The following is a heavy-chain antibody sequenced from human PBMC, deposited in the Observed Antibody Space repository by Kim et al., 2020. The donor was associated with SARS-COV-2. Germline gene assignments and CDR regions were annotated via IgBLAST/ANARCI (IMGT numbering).Heavy chain of an antibody. J-gene: IGHJ3*02. Sequence: RVTMSVDTSKNQFSLKLSSVTAADTAVYYCARGGDIVVVPAAINDAFDIWGQGTMVTVSS. V-gene: IGHV4-4*06. CDR3: ARGGDIVVVPAAINDAFDI. D-gene: IGHD2-2*01.